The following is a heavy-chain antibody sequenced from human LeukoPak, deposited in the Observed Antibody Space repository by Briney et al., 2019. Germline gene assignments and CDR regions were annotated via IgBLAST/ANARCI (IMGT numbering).Heavy chain of an antibody. J-gene: IGHJ4*02. CDR1: GFTFSRSA. CDR3: VKGRISEDGLDF. Sequence: GGSLRLSCAASGFTFSRSAMTWVRQTPGKGLDWVSSISSSGNTYYADSVKGRFTISRDNSKNMLYLQMNSLRAEDTAVYYCVKGRISEDGLDFWGQGTLVTVSS. D-gene: IGHD6-13*01. V-gene: IGHV3-23*01. CDR2: ISSSGNT.